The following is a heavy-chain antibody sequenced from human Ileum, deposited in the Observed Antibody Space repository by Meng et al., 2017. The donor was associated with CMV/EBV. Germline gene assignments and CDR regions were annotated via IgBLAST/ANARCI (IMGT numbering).Heavy chain of an antibody. D-gene: IGHD2-2*01. CDR2: ISGSGGST. CDR3: AKDPFIVVVPATKSDY. CDR1: GFTFGSYA. J-gene: IGHJ4*02. Sequence: GESLKISCAASGFTFGSYAMGWVRQAPGKGLEWVSAISGSGGSTYYADSVKGRFTISRDNSKNTLYLQMNSLRAEDTAVYYCAKDPFIVVVPATKSDYWGQGTLVTVSS. V-gene: IGHV3-23*01.